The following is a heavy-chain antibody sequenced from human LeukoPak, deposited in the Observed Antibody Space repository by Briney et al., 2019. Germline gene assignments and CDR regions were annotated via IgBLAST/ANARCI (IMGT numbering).Heavy chain of an antibody. D-gene: IGHD1-1*01. CDR3: ASGELDSLYYFDY. CDR2: IHTDGIST. J-gene: IGHJ4*02. CDR1: GVTFSNYW. Sequence: GGSLRLSCAASGVTFSNYWMHWVRQAPGKGLVWVSRIHTDGISTTYADSVKGRFTISRDNAKNTLYLQMNSLRAEDTAVYYCASGELDSLYYFDYWGQGTLVTVSS. V-gene: IGHV3-74*01.